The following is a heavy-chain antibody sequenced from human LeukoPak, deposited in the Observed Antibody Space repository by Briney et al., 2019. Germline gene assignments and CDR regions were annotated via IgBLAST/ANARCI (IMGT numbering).Heavy chain of an antibody. CDR3: ARDRYSGYDLGDY. D-gene: IGHD5-12*01. J-gene: IGHJ4*02. V-gene: IGHV3-33*01. CDR1: GFTFSGYG. CDR2: IWYDGSNK. Sequence: PGGSLRLSCAASGFTFSGYGMHWVRQAPGKGLEWVAVIWYDGSNKYYADSVKGRFTISRDNSKNTLYLQMNSLRAEDTAVYYCARDRYSGYDLGDYWGQGALVTVSS.